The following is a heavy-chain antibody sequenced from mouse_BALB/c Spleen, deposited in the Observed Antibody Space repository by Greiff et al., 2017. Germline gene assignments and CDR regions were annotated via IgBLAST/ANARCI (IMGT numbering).Heavy chain of an antibody. J-gene: IGHJ3*01. Sequence: QVQLQQSGAELVKPGASVKLSCKASGYTFTSYYMYWVKQRPGQGLEWIGGINPSNGGTNFNEKFKSKATLTVDKSSSTAYMQLSSLTSEDSAVYYCTRPIYYDYDGPRGFAYWGQGTLVTVSA. D-gene: IGHD2-4*01. CDR1: GYTFTSYY. CDR3: TRPIYYDYDGPRGFAY. V-gene: IGHV1S81*02. CDR2: INPSNGGT.